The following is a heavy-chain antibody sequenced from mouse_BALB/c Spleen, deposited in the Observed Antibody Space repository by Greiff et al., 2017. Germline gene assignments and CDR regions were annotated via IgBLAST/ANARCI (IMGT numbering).Heavy chain of an antibody. D-gene: IGHD2-3*01. V-gene: IGHV1-37*01. CDR1: GYSFTGYF. CDR2: INPYTGDT. CDR3: GDGYYGFAD. J-gene: IGHJ3*01. Sequence: EVKLVESGPELVKPGASVKISCKASGYSFTGYFMNWVKQSHGKSLEWIGRINPYTGDTFYNQKFKGKATLTVDKTSSTAHMELLSLTSEDSAVYYCGDGYYGFADWGQGTLVTVSA.